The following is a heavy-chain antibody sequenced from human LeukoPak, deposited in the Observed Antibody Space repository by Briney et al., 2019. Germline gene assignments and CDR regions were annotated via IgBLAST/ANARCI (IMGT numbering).Heavy chain of an antibody. J-gene: IGHJ6*03. CDR3: ARGRGSWYGGYYLDV. CDR2: INHSGST. CDR1: GGSFSGYY. D-gene: IGHD6-13*01. V-gene: IGHV4-34*01. Sequence: SETLSLTCAVYGGSFSGYYWSWVRQPPGKGLEWVGEINHSGSTNYNPSLKSRVTISVDTSKNQFSLKLSSVTAADTAVYYCARGRGSWYGGYYLDVWGKGTTVTVSS.